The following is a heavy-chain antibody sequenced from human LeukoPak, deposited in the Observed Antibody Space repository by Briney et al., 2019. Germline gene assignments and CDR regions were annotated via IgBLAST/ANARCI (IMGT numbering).Heavy chain of an antibody. D-gene: IGHD5-18*01. CDR2: IYYSGST. V-gene: IGHV4-59*12. J-gene: IGHJ4*02. CDR3: ARLRGYSYAGDY. Sequence: SETLSLTCTVSGGSISSYYWSWIRQPPGKGLEWIGYIYYSGSTNYNPSLKSRVTISADTSKNQISLKLSSVTAADTAVYYCARLRGYSYAGDYWGQGSLVTVSS. CDR1: GGSISSYY.